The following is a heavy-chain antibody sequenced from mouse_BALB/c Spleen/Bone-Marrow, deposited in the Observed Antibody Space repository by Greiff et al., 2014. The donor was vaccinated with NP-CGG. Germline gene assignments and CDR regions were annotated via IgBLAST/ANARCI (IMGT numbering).Heavy chain of an antibody. CDR3: TTPARNYFDY. J-gene: IGHJ2*01. CDR1: GYTFTSYG. V-gene: IGHV1-5*01. Sequence: VQLQQSGTVLARPGASVTMSCKASGYTFTSYGMHWVKQTPGQGLEWIGTIYPGNGDTAYNQKFKGKAKLTAVTSSSTAYMELSSLTNEDSGVYYCTTPARNYFDYWGQGTTLTVSS. CDR2: IYPGNGDT.